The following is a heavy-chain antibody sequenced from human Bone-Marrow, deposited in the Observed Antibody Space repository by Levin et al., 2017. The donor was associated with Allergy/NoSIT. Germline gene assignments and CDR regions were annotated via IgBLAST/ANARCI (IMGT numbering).Heavy chain of an antibody. V-gene: IGHV3-7*01. CDR1: GFSFRSYW. Sequence: SGGSLRLSCEVSGFSFRSYWMSWVRQAPGKGLEWVANIKEDGSQKYYADSVKGRITISRDNAKNSLFLQMNSLRADDTAVYYCTRGYYGMDFWGQGTTVTVSS. CDR3: TRGYYGMDF. J-gene: IGHJ6*02. CDR2: IKEDGSQK.